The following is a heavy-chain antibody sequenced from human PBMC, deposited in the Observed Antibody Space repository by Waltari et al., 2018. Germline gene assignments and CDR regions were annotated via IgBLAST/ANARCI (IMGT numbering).Heavy chain of an antibody. V-gene: IGHV3-7*01. D-gene: IGHD1-1*01. CDR1: GFTFKNYW. Sequence: EVHLVQSGGGLIQPGGSLRLSCGVSGFTFKNYWRTWVRQAPGKGLEWVAKINQDGRDKNYVDSVEGRFTISRDNAQNSVYLQMNSLRAEDTAVYYCARDVPNGYFDYWGSGTLVTVSS. CDR3: ARDVPNGYFDY. CDR2: INQDGRDK. J-gene: IGHJ4*02.